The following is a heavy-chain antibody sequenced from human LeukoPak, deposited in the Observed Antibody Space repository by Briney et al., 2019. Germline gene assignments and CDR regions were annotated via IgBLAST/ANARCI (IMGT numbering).Heavy chain of an antibody. CDR3: ARGAIQLNYYYGMDV. CDR1: GGSISSSSYY. CDR2: IYYSGST. D-gene: IGHD5-18*01. J-gene: IGHJ6*02. Sequence: PSETLSLTCTVSGGSISSSSYYWGWIRQPPGKGLERIGSIYYSGSTYYNPSLKSRVTISVDTSKNQFSLQLSPVTAADTAVYYCARGAIQLNYYYGMDVWGQGTTVTVSS. V-gene: IGHV4-39*01.